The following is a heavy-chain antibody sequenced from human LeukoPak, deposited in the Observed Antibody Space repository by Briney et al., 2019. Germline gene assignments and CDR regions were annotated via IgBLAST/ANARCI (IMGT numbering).Heavy chain of an antibody. CDR2: IYSGGST. D-gene: IGHD3-22*01. CDR1: GFTVSSNY. CDR3: VCYFYDSSGYYFEY. V-gene: IGHV3-66*01. J-gene: IGHJ4*02. Sequence: GGSLRLSCAASGFTVSSNYMSWVRQAPGKGLEWVSVIYSGGSTYYADSVKGRFTISRDNSKNTLYLQMNSLRAEDTAVYYCVCYFYDSSGYYFEYWGQGTLVTVSS.